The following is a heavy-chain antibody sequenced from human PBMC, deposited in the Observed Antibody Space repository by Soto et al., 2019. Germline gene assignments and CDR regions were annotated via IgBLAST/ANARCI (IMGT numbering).Heavy chain of an antibody. V-gene: IGHV3-9*01. CDR3: AKGASTTVFAFNDY. J-gene: IGHJ4*02. CDR2: ISWNSVNL. Sequence: EVQLVESGGGLVQPGRSLRLSCAASGFTFDEYAMHCFWQPPGKGLEWVSSISWNSVNLGYADSVKGRFTISRDNAKNSLYLQMNSLRGEDTALYYCAKGASTTVFAFNDYWGQGTLVTVSS. CDR1: GFTFDEYA. D-gene: IGHD4-17*01.